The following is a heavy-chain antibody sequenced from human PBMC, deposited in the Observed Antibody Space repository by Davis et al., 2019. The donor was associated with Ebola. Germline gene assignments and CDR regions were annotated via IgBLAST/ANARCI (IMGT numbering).Heavy chain of an antibody. CDR3: ARQGLRYYFDY. Sequence: GESLKISCAASGFTFSSYSMNWVRQAPGKGLEWVSSISSSSSYIYYADSVKGRFTISRDNAKNSLYLQMNSLRAEDTAVYYCARQGLRYYFDYWGQGTLVTVSS. J-gene: IGHJ4*02. V-gene: IGHV3-21*01. CDR2: ISSSSSYI. D-gene: IGHD4-17*01. CDR1: GFTFSSYS.